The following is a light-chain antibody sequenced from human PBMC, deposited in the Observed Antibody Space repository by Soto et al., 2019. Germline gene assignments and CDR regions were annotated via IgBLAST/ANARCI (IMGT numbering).Light chain of an antibody. CDR2: GAS. J-gene: IGKJ2*01. CDR3: QQYGSASLYT. V-gene: IGKV3-20*01. CDR1: QSVSSSY. Sequence: EIVLTQSPGTLSLSPGERATLSCRASQSVSSSYLGWYQQKPGQAPRLLIYGASSRATGIPDRFSGSGSGTDFTLTLSRLDPEDFAVYYCQQYGSASLYTFGQGTKLEIK.